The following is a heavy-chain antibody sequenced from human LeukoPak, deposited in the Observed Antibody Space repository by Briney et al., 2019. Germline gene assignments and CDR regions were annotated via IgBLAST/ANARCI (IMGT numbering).Heavy chain of an antibody. CDR2: IRSTANGYAT. CDR3: ARDPPDYGDYVHDAFDI. Sequence: GGSLRLSCAASGFTFSGSALHWVRQASGKGLEWVGRIRSTANGYATAYAASVKGRFTISRDNAKNSLYLQMNSLRAEDPAVYYCARDPPDYGDYVHDAFDIWGQGTMVTVSS. CDR1: GFTFSGSA. D-gene: IGHD4-17*01. V-gene: IGHV3-73*01. J-gene: IGHJ3*02.